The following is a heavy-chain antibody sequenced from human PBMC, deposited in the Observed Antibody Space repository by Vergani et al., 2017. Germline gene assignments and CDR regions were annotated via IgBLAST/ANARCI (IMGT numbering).Heavy chain of an antibody. V-gene: IGHV4-34*01. D-gene: IGHD3-10*01. CDR3: ARYYYGAGSYSAQVRYYYGMDV. J-gene: IGHJ6*02. Sequence: QVQLQQWGAGLLKPSETLSLTCAVYGGSFSGYYWSWIRQPPGKGLEWIGEINHSGSTNYNPSLKSRATISVDTSKNQFSLKLSSVTAADTAVYYCARYYYGAGSYSAQVRYYYGMDVWGQGTTVTVSS. CDR1: GGSFSGYY. CDR2: INHSGST.